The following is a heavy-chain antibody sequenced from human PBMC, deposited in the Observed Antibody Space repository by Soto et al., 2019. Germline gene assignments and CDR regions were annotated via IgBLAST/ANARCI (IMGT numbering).Heavy chain of an antibody. CDR2: IYYRGST. Sequence: PSETLSLTCTVSGGSISSYYWSWIRQPPGKGLEWIGYIYYRGSTDYNPSLKSRVTISVDMSKNQFSLKLSSVTAADTAVYYCARLGSGSGGPEFDVWGQGTRVTVAS. V-gene: IGHV4-59*08. J-gene: IGHJ4*02. D-gene: IGHD3-10*01. CDR1: GGSISSYY. CDR3: ARLGSGSGGPEFDV.